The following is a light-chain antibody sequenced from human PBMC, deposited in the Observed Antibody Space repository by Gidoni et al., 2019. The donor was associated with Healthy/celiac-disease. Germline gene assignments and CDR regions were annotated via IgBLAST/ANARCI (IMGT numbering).Light chain of an antibody. CDR3: QQYNSYSRRT. CDR1: QSISSW. J-gene: IGKJ1*01. CDR2: KAS. V-gene: IGKV1-5*03. Sequence: DLQITHSHSTLSSSVGDRVTITCRASQSISSWLAWYQQKPGKAPKLLIYKASSLESGVPSRFSGSGSGTEFTLTISRLQPDDFATYYCQQYNSYSRRTFGQGTKVEIK.